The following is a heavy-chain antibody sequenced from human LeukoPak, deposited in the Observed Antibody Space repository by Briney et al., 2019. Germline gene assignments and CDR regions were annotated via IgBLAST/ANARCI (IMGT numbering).Heavy chain of an antibody. V-gene: IGHV3-9*01. Sequence: GRSLRLSCAVSGFNFDDYAMHWVRQAPGRGLEWVSGINWKTGNGIYADSVKGRFTISRDNAKNSLYPQMSSLRAEDTALYYCTRRAARWQFDLWGRGTLLTVSS. CDR3: TRRAARWQFDL. J-gene: IGHJ2*01. CDR1: GFNFDDYA. D-gene: IGHD5-24*01. CDR2: INWKTGNG.